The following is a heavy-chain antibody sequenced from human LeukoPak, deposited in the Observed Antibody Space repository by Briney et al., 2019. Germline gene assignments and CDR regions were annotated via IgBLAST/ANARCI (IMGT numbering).Heavy chain of an antibody. J-gene: IGHJ5*02. CDR2: IRFDGSKK. Sequence: GGSLRLSCTASGFIFSNYGMHWVRQAPGKGLEWVAFIRFDGSKKYYADSVKGRFTISRDNSKNTLYLQMNSLRVEDTAVYYGVGTRFENWFDPWGQGTLVTVSS. D-gene: IGHD3-10*02. CDR1: GFIFSNYG. V-gene: IGHV3-30*02. CDR3: VGTRFENWFDP.